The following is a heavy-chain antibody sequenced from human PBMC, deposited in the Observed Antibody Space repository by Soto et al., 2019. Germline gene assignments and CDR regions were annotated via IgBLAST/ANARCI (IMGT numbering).Heavy chain of an antibody. D-gene: IGHD3-3*01. V-gene: IGHV2-5*02. J-gene: IGHJ6*04. CDR1: GFSLDTSGLG. CDR3: SHMESRVASYGLDV. Sequence: QITLKESGPTLVKPTQTLTLTCTFSGFSLDTSGLGVAWIRQPPGKALEWLTLIYWDDDKRYSPYLRSRLTITTDTSENRVVLTMTNMDPVDTATYYCSHMESRVASYGLDVWGKGTTVTVSS. CDR2: IYWDDDK.